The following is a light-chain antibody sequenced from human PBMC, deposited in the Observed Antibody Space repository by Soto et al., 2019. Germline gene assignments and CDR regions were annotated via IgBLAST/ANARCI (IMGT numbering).Light chain of an antibody. Sequence: DLRLTQSPSSLSASVGDRVTITCRASQTIHIYLNWYRQKPGEAPRLLIYDASNLESGVPSRFSGSGSGTDFTLTISSLQPEDFATYYCQQSYTTVTFGQGTRLEIK. CDR3: QQSYTTVT. CDR1: QTIHIY. CDR2: DAS. V-gene: IGKV1-39*01. J-gene: IGKJ5*01.